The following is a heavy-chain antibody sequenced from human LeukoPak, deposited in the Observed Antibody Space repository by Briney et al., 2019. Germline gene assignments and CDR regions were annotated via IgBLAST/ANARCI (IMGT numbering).Heavy chain of an antibody. D-gene: IGHD5-12*01. V-gene: IGHV4-59*01. CDR3: ATEVAPSDHYYYYGMDV. Sequence: ASETLSLTCSVSGGSISSNYWSWVRQPPGKGLEWIGYIHYSGRTNYNPSLKSRVTISVDTSKNQFSLKLSSVTAADTAVYYCATEVAPSDHYYYYGMDVWGQGTTVTVSS. CDR1: GGSISSNY. CDR2: IHYSGRT. J-gene: IGHJ6*02.